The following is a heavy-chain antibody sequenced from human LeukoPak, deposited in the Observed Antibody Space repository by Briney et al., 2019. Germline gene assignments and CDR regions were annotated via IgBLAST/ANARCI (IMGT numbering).Heavy chain of an antibody. V-gene: IGHV3-33*01. CDR3: ARDAVYSSSWQYY. D-gene: IGHD6-13*01. CDR2: IWYDGSNE. Sequence: GRSLRLSCAASGFTFSSYGMHWVRQAPGRGLEGVAVIWYDGSNEYYADSVKGRFTISRDNSKNTLYLQMNSLRAEDTAVYYCARDAVYSSSWQYYWGQGTLVTVSS. CDR1: GFTFSSYG. J-gene: IGHJ4*02.